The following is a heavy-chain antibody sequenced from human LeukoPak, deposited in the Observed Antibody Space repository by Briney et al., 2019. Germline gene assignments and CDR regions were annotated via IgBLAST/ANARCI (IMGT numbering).Heavy chain of an antibody. CDR2: IIPILGIA. V-gene: IGHV1-69*04. D-gene: IGHD3-22*01. J-gene: IGHJ4*02. CDR3: ARGLVGDSSGYFGSE. Sequence: ASVKVSCKASGGTFSSYAISWVRQAPGQGLEWMGRIIPILGIANYAQKFQGRVTITADKSTSTAYMELSSLRSEDTAVYYCARGLVGDSSGYFGSEWGQGTLVTVCS. CDR1: GGTFSSYA.